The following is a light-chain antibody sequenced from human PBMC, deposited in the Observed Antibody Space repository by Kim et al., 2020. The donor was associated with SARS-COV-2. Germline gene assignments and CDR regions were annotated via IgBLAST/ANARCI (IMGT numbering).Light chain of an antibody. Sequence: PATLSLSPGARAPLTFRASPCVSSYLAGYQLPPGPAPRLLIYDASNRATCIPGRFSGSGSWTDFTLTLSILEPEDFAVYYCQQFTFGGGTKVDIK. CDR3: QQFT. V-gene: IGKV3-11*01. CDR1: PCVSSY. J-gene: IGKJ4*01. CDR2: DAS.